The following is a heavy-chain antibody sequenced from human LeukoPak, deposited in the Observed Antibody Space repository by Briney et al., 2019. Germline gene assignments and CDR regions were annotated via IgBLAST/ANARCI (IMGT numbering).Heavy chain of an antibody. CDR2: ISWNSGSI. V-gene: IGHV3-9*01. Sequence: PGGSLRLSCAASGFTFDDYAMHWVRQAPGKGLEWVSGISWNSGSIGYADSVKGRFTISRDNAKNSLHLQMNSLRAEDTALYYCAKGVYSSGNLDYWGQGTLVTVSS. D-gene: IGHD6-19*01. CDR1: GFTFDDYA. J-gene: IGHJ4*02. CDR3: AKGVYSSGNLDY.